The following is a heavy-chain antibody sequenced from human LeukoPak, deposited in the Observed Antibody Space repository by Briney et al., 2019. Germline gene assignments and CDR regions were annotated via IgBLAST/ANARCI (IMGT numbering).Heavy chain of an antibody. J-gene: IGHJ4*02. Sequence: NLGGSLQISCQGSGYTFTNYWIAWVRQLPGKGLEGMGIIYPGDSDTRYSPSFQGRVTISADNSTSTAYLQWNSLTASDTAIYYCAIRATAEYFDYWGQGTLVTVSS. CDR3: AIRATAEYFDY. CDR1: GYTFTNYW. CDR2: IYPGDSDT. V-gene: IGHV5-51*01.